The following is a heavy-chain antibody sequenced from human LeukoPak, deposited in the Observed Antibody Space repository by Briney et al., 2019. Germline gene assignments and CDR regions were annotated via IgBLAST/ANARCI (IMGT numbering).Heavy chain of an antibody. CDR3: AREDDFWTGYWIH. CDR1: GYNFLTHG. Sequence: ASVKVSCKASGYNFLTHGISWVRQAPGQGPEWMGWISTNNGNTNYAQKFQGRVTMTTDTSTTTVYMELRNLRSDDTAVYYCAREDDFWTGYWIHWGQGTLVTVSS. J-gene: IGHJ4*02. D-gene: IGHD3/OR15-3a*01. V-gene: IGHV1-18*04. CDR2: ISTNNGNT.